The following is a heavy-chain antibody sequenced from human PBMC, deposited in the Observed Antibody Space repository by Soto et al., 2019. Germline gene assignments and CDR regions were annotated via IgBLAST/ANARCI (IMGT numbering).Heavy chain of an antibody. Sequence: ASVKVSCKASVYTFTSYGISWVRQAPGQGLEWMGWISAYNGNTNYAQKLQGRVTMTTDTSTSTAYMELRSLRSDDTAVYYCARVPQWLLNDAFDIWGQGTMVTVSS. CDR3: ARVPQWLLNDAFDI. V-gene: IGHV1-18*01. D-gene: IGHD3-22*01. CDR1: VYTFTSYG. J-gene: IGHJ3*02. CDR2: ISAYNGNT.